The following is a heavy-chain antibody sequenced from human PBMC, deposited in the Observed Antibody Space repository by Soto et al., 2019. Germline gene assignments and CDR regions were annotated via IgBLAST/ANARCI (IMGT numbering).Heavy chain of an antibody. D-gene: IGHD3-10*01. J-gene: IGHJ6*03. V-gene: IGHV3-23*01. CDR3: AKARIYGSGTFPSIGTDMDV. CDR1: GFTFCSYA. Sequence: GGAPGLSCAAPGFTFCSYALSWVPPAPGKGVEWGSAISGSGGSTYYADSPKGRFTISTDKFKKTPYLQMNSLRAEDTAVYYCAKARIYGSGTFPSIGTDMDVWGKGTKVTVSS. CDR2: ISGSGGST.